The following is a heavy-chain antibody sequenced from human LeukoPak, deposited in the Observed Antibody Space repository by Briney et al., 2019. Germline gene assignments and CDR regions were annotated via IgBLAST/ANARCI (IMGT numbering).Heavy chain of an antibody. D-gene: IGHD5-18*01. CDR1: GGSISSSSYY. V-gene: IGHV4-39*07. Sequence: SETLSLTCTGSGGSISSSSYYWGWIRQPPGKGLEWIGSIYYSGSTYYNPSLKSRATISVDTSKNQFSLKLSSVTAADTAVYYCARDPYSYGYHSFDYWGQGTLVTVSS. CDR3: ARDPYSYGYHSFDY. CDR2: IYYSGST. J-gene: IGHJ4*02.